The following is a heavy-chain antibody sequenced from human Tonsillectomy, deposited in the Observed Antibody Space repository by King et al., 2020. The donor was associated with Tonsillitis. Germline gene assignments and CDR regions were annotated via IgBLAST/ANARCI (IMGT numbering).Heavy chain of an antibody. Sequence: VQLVESGAEVTKPGASLKVSCKASGYTFATYHIHWVRQAPGQGLEWMGALNPTGGDTTYARKFQGRVTMTRETSTATVSMDLRSLRPEDTAIYYCARVRREGYSSAFDIWGQGTMVTVSS. CDR1: GYTFATYH. J-gene: IGHJ3*02. CDR3: ARVRREGYSSAFDI. CDR2: LNPTGGDT. V-gene: IGHV1-46*01. D-gene: IGHD3-22*01.